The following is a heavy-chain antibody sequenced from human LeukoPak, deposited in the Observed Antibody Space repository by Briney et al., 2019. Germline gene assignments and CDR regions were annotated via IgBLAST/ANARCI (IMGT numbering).Heavy chain of an antibody. V-gene: IGHV3-49*04. CDR3: TRLPCGGNCYSLVDY. D-gene: IGHD2-21*01. Sequence: GGSLRLSCTGSGFPFGDYALSWVRQAPGKGLEWVGFIRSKAYGGTTEYAASVKGRFTISRDDSKSIAYLQMNSLRTEDTAVFYCTRLPCGGNCYSLVDYWGQGTLVTVSP. CDR1: GFPFGDYA. J-gene: IGHJ4*02. CDR2: IRSKAYGGTT.